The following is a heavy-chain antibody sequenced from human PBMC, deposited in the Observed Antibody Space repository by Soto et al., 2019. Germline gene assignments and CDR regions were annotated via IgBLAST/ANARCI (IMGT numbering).Heavy chain of an antibody. Sequence: QVQLQESGPGLVKPSGTLSLTCTVSGASISSTSSGDWWSWVRQPPGKGLEWIGEIHHSGNTNYNPSLKSRVTLSVDNSKTQFSPRLRSVTAADTAVYYCAKMVGATLVAYWGQGTLVTVSS. J-gene: IGHJ4*02. D-gene: IGHD1-26*01. V-gene: IGHV4-4*02. CDR1: GASISSTSSGDW. CDR3: AKMVGATLVAY. CDR2: IHHSGNT.